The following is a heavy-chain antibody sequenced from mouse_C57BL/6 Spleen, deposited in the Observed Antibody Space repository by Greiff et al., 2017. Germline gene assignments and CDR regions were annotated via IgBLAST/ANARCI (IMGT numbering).Heavy chain of an antibody. CDR3: ARDGLYAMCY. D-gene: IGHD2-13*01. CDR2: ISDGGSYT. Sequence: EVMLVESGGGLVKPGGSLKLSCAASGFTFSSYAMPWVRQTPEKGLEWVATISDGGSYTYYPDNVKGRFTISKDNAKNNLYLQMSHLTSEDTAMYYCARDGLYAMCYWGQGTSVTVSS. CDR1: GFTFSSYA. J-gene: IGHJ4*01. V-gene: IGHV5-4*01.